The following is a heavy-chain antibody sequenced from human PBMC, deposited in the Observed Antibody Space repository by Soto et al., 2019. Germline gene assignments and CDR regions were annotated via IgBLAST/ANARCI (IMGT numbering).Heavy chain of an antibody. CDR1: GGSFRGYW. CDR2: INQSGDT. CDR3: ARVRRGIIMARNYYKGMDV. J-gene: IGHJ6*02. Sequence: PWETLSLTCAVYGGSFRGYWWSWIRQPPGKGLEWIAEINQSGDTNYNPSLESRIIMSVDTSRNQFSLNLRSVTAADTAVYYCARVRRGIIMARNYYKGMDVWGRGTTVTVSS. D-gene: IGHD3-10*01. V-gene: IGHV4-34*01.